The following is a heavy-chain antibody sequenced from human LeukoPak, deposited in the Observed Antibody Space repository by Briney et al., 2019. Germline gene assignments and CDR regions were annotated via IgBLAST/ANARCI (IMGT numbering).Heavy chain of an antibody. CDR3: ARTIEYTSGWYNYYYMDV. Sequence: GGSLRLSCEVSGLTVSSNYMTWVRQAPGKGLEWVSVIYSGSSTYYADSVKGRFTISRDNSKNTLFLQMNSLRAEDTAVYYCARTIEYTSGWYNYYYMDVWGKGTTVTVSS. D-gene: IGHD6-19*01. CDR1: GLTVSSNY. CDR2: IYSGSST. V-gene: IGHV3-66*01. J-gene: IGHJ6*03.